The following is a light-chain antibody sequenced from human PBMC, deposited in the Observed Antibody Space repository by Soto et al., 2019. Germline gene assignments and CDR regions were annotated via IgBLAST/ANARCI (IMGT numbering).Light chain of an antibody. CDR2: GAS. CDR1: QSSSY. Sequence: EIVLTQSPGTLSLSPGERATLSCRASQSSSYFAWYQQKPGPPPRLLIYGASSRATGIPDRFSGSGSGTDFTLTISRLEPEDFAVYDCQQYGTSPWTFGQGTKVEIK. J-gene: IGKJ1*01. V-gene: IGKV3-20*01. CDR3: QQYGTSPWT.